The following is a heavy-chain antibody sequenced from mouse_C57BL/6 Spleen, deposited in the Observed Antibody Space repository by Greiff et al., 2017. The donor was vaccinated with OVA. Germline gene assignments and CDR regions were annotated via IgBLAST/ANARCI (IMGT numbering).Heavy chain of an antibody. CDR2: IYPRDGST. D-gene: IGHD2-5*01. Sequence: QVQLKESGPELVKPGASVKLSCKASGYTFTSYDINWVKQRPGQGLEWIGWIYPRDGSTKYNEKFKGKATLPVDTSSSTAYMELHSLTSEDSAVYFCARSYSNYGAWFAYWGQGTLVTVSA. J-gene: IGHJ3*01. CDR1: GYTFTSYD. CDR3: ARSYSNYGAWFAY. V-gene: IGHV1-85*01.